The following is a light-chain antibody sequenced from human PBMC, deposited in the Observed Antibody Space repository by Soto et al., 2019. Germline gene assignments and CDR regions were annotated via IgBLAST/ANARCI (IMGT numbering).Light chain of an antibody. CDR1: QAIRTA. J-gene: IGKJ1*01. CDR2: AAS. V-gene: IGKV1-6*01. Sequence: AIQLTQSPSALSASVGDRVTITCRASQAIRTALGWYQQKPGKVPKLRIYAASTLQSGVPSRFSGSGSGTDFTPTISSLQPEDFATYYCLLDFRYFWAFGQGTKVDIK. CDR3: LLDFRYFWA.